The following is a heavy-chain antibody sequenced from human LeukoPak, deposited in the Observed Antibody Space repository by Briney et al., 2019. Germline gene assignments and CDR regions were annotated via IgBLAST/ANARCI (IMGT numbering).Heavy chain of an antibody. CDR2: IYYSGST. V-gene: IGHV4-59*08. Sequence: SETLSLTCTVSGGSISSYYWSWIRQPPGKGLEWIGYIYYSGSTNYNPSLKSRVTISVDTSKNQFSLKLSSVTAADTAVYYCARHGSGSYYFPHFDYWGQGTLVTVSS. CDR1: GGSISSYY. J-gene: IGHJ4*02. D-gene: IGHD3-10*01. CDR3: ARHGSGSYYFPHFDY.